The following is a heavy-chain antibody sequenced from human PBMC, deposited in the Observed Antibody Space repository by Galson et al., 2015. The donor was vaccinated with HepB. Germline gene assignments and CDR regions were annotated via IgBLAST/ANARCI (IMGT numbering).Heavy chain of an antibody. CDR2: IKQDGSEK. CDR1: GFTFSSYW. D-gene: IGHD6-13*01. CDR3: ARGRPSGQQQLVRNY. V-gene: IGHV3-7*03. J-gene: IGHJ4*02. Sequence: SLRLSCAASGFTFSSYWMSWVRQAPGKGLEWVANIKQDGSEKYYVDSVKGRFTISRDNAKNSLYLQMNSLRAEDTAVYYCARGRPSGQQQLVRNYWGQGTLVTVSS.